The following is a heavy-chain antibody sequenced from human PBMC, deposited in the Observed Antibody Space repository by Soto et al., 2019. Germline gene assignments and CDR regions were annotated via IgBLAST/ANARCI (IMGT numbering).Heavy chain of an antibody. V-gene: IGHV1-69*12. CDR1: GGTFGSYA. J-gene: IGHJ4*02. CDR2: LIPIFGTE. CDR3: ARDNGYVAFKH. Sequence: QVQLVQSGAEVKKPGSSVKVSCGASGGTFGSYAVRWMRQAHGQGLEWMGGLIPIFGTERYAQKFQGRVTITADESTNIVYLELSGLRHDDTAVYYCARDNGYVAFKHGGRGTQVTVSS. D-gene: IGHD5-12*01.